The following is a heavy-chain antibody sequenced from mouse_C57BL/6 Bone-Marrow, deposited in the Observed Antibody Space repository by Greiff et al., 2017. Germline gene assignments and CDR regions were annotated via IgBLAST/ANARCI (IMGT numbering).Heavy chain of an antibody. CDR3: ARRGDSNYDYYAMDY. J-gene: IGHJ4*01. Sequence: EVQLQESGPGLVKPSQSLSLTCSVTGYSITSGYYWTWIRQFPGNKLEWMGYISYDGSNNYNPSLKNRISITRDTSKNQFFLKLNSVTTEDTATYYCARRGDSNYDYYAMDYWGQGTSVTVSS. D-gene: IGHD2-5*01. V-gene: IGHV3-6*01. CDR1: GYSITSGYY. CDR2: ISYDGSN.